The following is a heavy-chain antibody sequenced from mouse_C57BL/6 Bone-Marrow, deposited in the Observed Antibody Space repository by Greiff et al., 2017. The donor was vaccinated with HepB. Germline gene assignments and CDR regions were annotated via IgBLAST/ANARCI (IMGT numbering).Heavy chain of an antibody. CDR1: GFNIKDYY. D-gene: IGHD1-1*01. J-gene: IGHJ2*01. CDR3: ARNYGSRPGFDY. Sequence: VQLQQSGAELVKPGASVKLSCTASGFNIKDYYMHWVKQRTEQGLEWIGRIDPEDGATKYDPKFQGKATITADTSSNTAYLQLSSLTSEDTAVYYCARNYGSRPGFDYWGQGTTLTVSS. CDR2: IDPEDGAT. V-gene: IGHV14-2*01.